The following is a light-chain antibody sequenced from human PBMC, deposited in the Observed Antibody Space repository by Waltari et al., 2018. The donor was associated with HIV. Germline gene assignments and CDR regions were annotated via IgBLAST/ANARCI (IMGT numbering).Light chain of an antibody. V-gene: IGLV2-11*01. CDR2: DVS. J-gene: IGLJ2*01. CDR3: ASYAGSYTLVV. Sequence: QSALTQPRPVSGSPGQSVTISCTGTSSDVGGYNYVSWYQQHPGKPPKLMIYDVSKRPSGVPDRFSGSKSGYTASLTISGLQAEDEADYYCASYAGSYTLVVFGGGTKLTVL. CDR1: SSDVGGYNY.